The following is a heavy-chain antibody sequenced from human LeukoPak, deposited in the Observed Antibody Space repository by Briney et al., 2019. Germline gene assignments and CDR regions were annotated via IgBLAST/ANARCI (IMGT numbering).Heavy chain of an antibody. CDR2: ISDSGGST. Sequence: GGSLRLSCAASGFTFSSYWMHWVRQAPGKGLEGVSGISDSGGSTSYADSVKGRFTISRDNSKNILYLQMNSLRADDTAVYYCAKVSESNYDILTGYYTPYYFDYWGQGTLVTVSS. V-gene: IGHV3-23*01. D-gene: IGHD3-9*01. J-gene: IGHJ4*02. CDR1: GFTFSSYW. CDR3: AKVSESNYDILTGYYTPYYFDY.